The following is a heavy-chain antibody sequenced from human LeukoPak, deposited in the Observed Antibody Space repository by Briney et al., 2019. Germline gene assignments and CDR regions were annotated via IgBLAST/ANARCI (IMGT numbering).Heavy chain of an antibody. J-gene: IGHJ4*02. CDR1: GYTFTSYG. CDR2: ISANNGNT. CDR3: ARGLRRNVGATTPLGY. Sequence: SVKVSCKASGYTFTSYGISWVRQAPGQGLEWMGWISANNGNTNYAQKLQGRVTMTTDTSMSTAYMELRSLRSDDTAVYYCARGLRRNVGATTPLGYWGQGTLVTVSS. V-gene: IGHV1-18*01. D-gene: IGHD1-26*01.